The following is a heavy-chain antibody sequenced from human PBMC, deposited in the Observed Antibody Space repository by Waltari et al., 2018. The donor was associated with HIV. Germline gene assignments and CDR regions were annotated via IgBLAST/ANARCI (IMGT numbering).Heavy chain of an antibody. CDR1: GFTFSNAW. V-gene: IGHV3-15*01. J-gene: IGHJ4*02. CDR2: IKRKADGGTT. Sequence: EVQLVEAGGGLVKHGGSFRLSCAASGFTFSNAWMSWFGRAPGKVLEGVSRIKRKADGGTTDYAAPVKGSFTISRDDSKNTLYLQMNSVKTEDTAIYYCTHHDSGGYYSAHPPLVDWGQGTLVTVSS. CDR3: THHDSGGYYSAHPPLVD. D-gene: IGHD3-22*01.